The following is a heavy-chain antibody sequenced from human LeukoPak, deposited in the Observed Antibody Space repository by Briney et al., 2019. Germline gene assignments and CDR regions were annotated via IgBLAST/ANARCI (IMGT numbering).Heavy chain of an antibody. D-gene: IGHD3-22*01. J-gene: IGHJ4*02. V-gene: IGHV3-21*01. CDR3: ARDLYYDSSGYYGGYFDY. Sequence: GGSLRLSCAASGLTFNSYSMNWVRQAPGKGLEWVSSISSSSSYIYYADSVKGRFTISRDNAKNSLYLQMNSLRAEDTAVYYCARDLYYDSSGYYGGYFDYWGQGTLVTVSS. CDR1: GLTFNSYS. CDR2: ISSSSSYI.